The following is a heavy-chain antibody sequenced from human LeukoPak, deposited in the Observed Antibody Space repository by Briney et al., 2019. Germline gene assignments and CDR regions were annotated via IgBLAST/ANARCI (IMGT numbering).Heavy chain of an antibody. Sequence: GASVKVSCKASGYTFTGYYMHWVRQAPGQGLEWMGWINPNSGGTNYAQKFQGRVTMTRDTSISTAYMELSRLRSDDTAVYYCARDELGVGWRGYYGMDVWGQGTTVTVSS. V-gene: IGHV1-2*02. J-gene: IGHJ6*02. CDR3: ARDELGVGWRGYYGMDV. CDR1: GYTFTGYY. CDR2: INPNSGGT. D-gene: IGHD2-21*01.